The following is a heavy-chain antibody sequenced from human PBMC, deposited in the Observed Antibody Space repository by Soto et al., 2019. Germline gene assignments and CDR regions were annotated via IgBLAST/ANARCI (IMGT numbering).Heavy chain of an antibody. Sequence: ASVKVSCKASGYTFTGYYMHWVRQAPGQGLEWMGWINPNSGGTNYAQKFQGWVTMTRDTSISTAYMELGRLRSDDTAVYYCARAAPYYYGSGSYQFDYWGQGTLVTVSS. CDR1: GYTFTGYY. CDR3: ARAAPYYYGSGSYQFDY. CDR2: INPNSGGT. D-gene: IGHD3-10*01. V-gene: IGHV1-2*04. J-gene: IGHJ4*02.